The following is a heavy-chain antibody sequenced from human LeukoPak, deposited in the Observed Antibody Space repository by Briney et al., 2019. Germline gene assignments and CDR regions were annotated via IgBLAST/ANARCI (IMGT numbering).Heavy chain of an antibody. CDR1: GGSISSGSYY. D-gene: IGHD3-22*01. Sequence: PSQTLSLTCTVSGGSISSGSYYWSWIRQPAGKGLEWIGRIYTSGSTNYNPSLKSRVTISVDTSKNQFSLKLSSVTAADTAVYYCAREVDSGYQYYFDYWGQGTLVTVSS. CDR3: AREVDSGYQYYFDY. CDR2: IYTSGST. V-gene: IGHV4-61*02. J-gene: IGHJ4*02.